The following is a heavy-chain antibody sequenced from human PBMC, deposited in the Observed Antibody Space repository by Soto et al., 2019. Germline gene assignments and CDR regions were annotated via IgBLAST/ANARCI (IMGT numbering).Heavy chain of an antibody. J-gene: IGHJ4*02. V-gene: IGHV1-58*01. Sequence: GASVKVSRKASGFTFTSSAVQWVRQARGQRLEWIGWIVVGSGNTNYAQKFQERVTITRDMSTSTAYMELSSLRSEDTAVYYCAADESSMVRGQYDYWGQGTLVTVSS. CDR1: GFTFTSSA. CDR3: AADESSMVRGQYDY. D-gene: IGHD3-10*01. CDR2: IVVGSGNT.